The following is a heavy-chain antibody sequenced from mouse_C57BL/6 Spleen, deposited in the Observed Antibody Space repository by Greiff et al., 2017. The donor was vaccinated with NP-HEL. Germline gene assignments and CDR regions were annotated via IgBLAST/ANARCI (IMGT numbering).Heavy chain of an antibody. CDR1: GYTFTDYY. CDR2: IYPGSGNT. D-gene: IGHD5-1-1*01. V-gene: IGHV1-76*01. Sequence: QVQLQQSGAELVRPGASVKLSCKASGYTFTDYYINWVKQRPGQGLEWIARIYPGSGNTYYNEKFKGKATLTAEKSSSTAYMQLSSLTSEDSAVYFCARYTPAYAMDYWGQGTSVTVSS. J-gene: IGHJ4*01. CDR3: ARYTPAYAMDY.